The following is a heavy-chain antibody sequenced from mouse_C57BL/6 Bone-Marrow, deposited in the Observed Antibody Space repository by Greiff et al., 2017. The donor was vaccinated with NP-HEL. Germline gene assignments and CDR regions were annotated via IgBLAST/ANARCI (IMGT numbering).Heavy chain of an antibody. CDR2: IYPGSGNT. CDR3: TRILGAY. CDR1: GYTFPDYY. D-gene: IGHD3-1*01. Sequence: QVQLKESGAELVRPGASVKLSCKASGYTFPDYYINWVKQRPGQGLEWIARIYPGSGNTYYNEKFKGKATLTAEKSTSTAYMQLSSLTSEDSAVYFCTRILGAYWGQGTLVTVSA. J-gene: IGHJ3*01. V-gene: IGHV1-76*01.